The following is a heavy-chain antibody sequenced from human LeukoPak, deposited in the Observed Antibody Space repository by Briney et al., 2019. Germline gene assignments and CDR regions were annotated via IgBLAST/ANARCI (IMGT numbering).Heavy chain of an antibody. Sequence: GGSLRLSCAASGFTFSSYAMSWVRQAPGKGLEWVSAISGSGGSTYYADSVKGRFTISRDNSKNTLYLQMNGLRAEDTAVYYCAKNIVATIGASFHFDYWGQGTLVTVSS. CDR1: GFTFSSYA. CDR2: ISGSGGST. V-gene: IGHV3-23*01. D-gene: IGHD5-12*01. CDR3: AKNIVATIGASFHFDY. J-gene: IGHJ4*02.